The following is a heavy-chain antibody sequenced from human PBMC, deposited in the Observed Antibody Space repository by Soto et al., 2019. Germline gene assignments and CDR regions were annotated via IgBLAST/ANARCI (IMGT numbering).Heavy chain of an antibody. CDR1: GFTFDDYA. V-gene: IGHV3-9*01. D-gene: IGHD3-3*01. Sequence: EVQLVESGGGLVQPGRSLRLSCAASGFTFDDYAMHWVRQAPGMGLEWVSGISWNSGSIGYADSVKGRFTISRDNAKNSLYLQMNSLRAEDTALYYCAQDTGGVVIKGFDYWGQGTLVTVSS. CDR3: AQDTGGVVIKGFDY. CDR2: ISWNSGSI. J-gene: IGHJ4*02.